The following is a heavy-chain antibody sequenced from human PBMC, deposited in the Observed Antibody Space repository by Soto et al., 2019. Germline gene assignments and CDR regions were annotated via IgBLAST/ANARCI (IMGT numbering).Heavy chain of an antibody. Sequence: PSETLSLTCAVYGGSFSGYYWSWIRQPPGKGLEWIGEINHSESTKYNPSLKSRVTISGGTSKNQFSLKLSSVTAADTAVYYCARDLGTYYYAMDVWGQGTTVTVSS. CDR3: ARDLGTYYYAMDV. CDR1: GGSFSGYY. CDR2: INHSEST. D-gene: IGHD3-16*01. J-gene: IGHJ6*02. V-gene: IGHV4-34*01.